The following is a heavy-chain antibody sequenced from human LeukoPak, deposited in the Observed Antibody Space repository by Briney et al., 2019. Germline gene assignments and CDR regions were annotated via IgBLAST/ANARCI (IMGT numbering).Heavy chain of an antibody. V-gene: IGHV3-23*01. J-gene: IGHJ3*02. CDR2: ISGSGGST. CDR3: ARNTDVVVPAAMLDAFDI. CDR1: GFTFSSYA. Sequence: GGSLRLSCAASGFTFSSYAMSWVRQAPGKGLEWVSAISGSGGSTYYADSVKGRFTISRDNAKNSLYLQMNSLRAEDTAVYYCARNTDVVVPAAMLDAFDIWGQGTMVTVSS. D-gene: IGHD2-2*01.